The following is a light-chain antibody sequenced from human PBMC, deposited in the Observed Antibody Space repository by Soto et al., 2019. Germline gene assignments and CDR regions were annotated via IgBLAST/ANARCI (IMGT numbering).Light chain of an antibody. V-gene: IGLV2-14*01. CDR1: SSDVGGYNY. CDR2: DVS. CDR3: SSCTSSSTGYV. Sequence: QSALTQPASVSGSPGQSITISCTGTSSDVGGYNYVSWYQQHPGKAPKLMIYDVSNRPSGVSNRFSGSKSGNTASLTISGLQAEDEADYYCSSCTSSSTGYVCGTGTKVTVL. J-gene: IGLJ1*01.